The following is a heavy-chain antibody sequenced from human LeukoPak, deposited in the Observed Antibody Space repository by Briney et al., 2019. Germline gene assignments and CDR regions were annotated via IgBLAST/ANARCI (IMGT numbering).Heavy chain of an antibody. Sequence: SETLSLTCAVYGGSFSGYYWSWIRQPPGKGLEWIGEINHSGSTNYNPSLKSRVTISVDTSKNQFSLKLSSVTAADTAVYYCARYSGYYYWGQGTLDPVSS. D-gene: IGHD2-15*01. CDR1: GGSFSGYY. CDR3: ARYSGYYY. V-gene: IGHV4-34*01. CDR2: INHSGST. J-gene: IGHJ4*02.